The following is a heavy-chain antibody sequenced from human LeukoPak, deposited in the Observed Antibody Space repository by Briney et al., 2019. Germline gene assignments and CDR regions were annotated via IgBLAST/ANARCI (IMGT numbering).Heavy chain of an antibody. CDR3: ARDRSSSGYYPFDY. D-gene: IGHD3-22*01. CDR2: ISTTGSTI. CDR1: GFIFSGYW. Sequence: QAGGSLRLSCAASGFIFSGYWMSWVRQAPGKGLEWVSYISTTGSTIYYADSVKGRFTISRDNAKNSLYLQMNSLRDEDTAVYYCARDRSSSGYYPFDYWGQGTLVTVSS. J-gene: IGHJ4*02. V-gene: IGHV3-48*02.